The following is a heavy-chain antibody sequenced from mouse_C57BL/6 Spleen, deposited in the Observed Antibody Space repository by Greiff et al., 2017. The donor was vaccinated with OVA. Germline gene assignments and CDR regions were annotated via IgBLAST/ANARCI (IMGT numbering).Heavy chain of an antibody. D-gene: IGHD2-4*01. V-gene: IGHV1-19*01. CDR3: ARRYYDDAARYAMDY. CDR2: INPYNGGT. CDR1: GYTFTDYY. Sequence: EVQLQQSGPVLVKPGASVKMSCKASGYTFTDYYMNWVKQSHGKSLEWIGVINPYNGGTSYNQKFKGKATLTVDKSSSTAYMELNSLTSEDSAVYYCARRYYDDAARYAMDYWGQGTSVTVSS. J-gene: IGHJ4*01.